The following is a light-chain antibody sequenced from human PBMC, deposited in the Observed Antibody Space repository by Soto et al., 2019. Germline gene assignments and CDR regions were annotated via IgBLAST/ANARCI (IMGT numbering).Light chain of an antibody. CDR2: DVS. Sequence: QSALTRPASGNGSPGRSSTISSKGTSSDVGGYNYVSWYQQHPGKAPKLMIYDVSNRPSGVSNRFSGSKSGNTASLTISGLQAEDEADYYCSSYTSSSTRFGTGTKVTVL. V-gene: IGLV2-14*01. J-gene: IGLJ1*01. CDR1: SSDVGGYNY. CDR3: SSYTSSSTR.